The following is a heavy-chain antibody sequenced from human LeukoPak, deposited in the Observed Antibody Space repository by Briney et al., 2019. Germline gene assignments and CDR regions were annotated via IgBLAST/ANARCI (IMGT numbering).Heavy chain of an antibody. V-gene: IGHV1-2*02. J-gene: IGHJ6*03. CDR3: ARVLGYYYYYMDV. D-gene: IGHD7-27*01. CDR1: GYTFTGYY. CDR2: INPNSGGT. Sequence: ASVKVSCKASGYTFTGYYMHWVRQAPGQGLEWMGWINPNSGGTNYAQKFQGRVTMTRDTSISTAYMELSRLRSGDTAVYYCARVLGYYYYYMDVWGKGTTVTVSS.